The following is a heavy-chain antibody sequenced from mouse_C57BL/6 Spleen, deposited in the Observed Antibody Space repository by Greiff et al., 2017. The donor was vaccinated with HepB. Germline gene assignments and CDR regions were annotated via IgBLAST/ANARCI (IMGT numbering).Heavy chain of an antibody. Sequence: QVQLQQSDAELVKPGASVKISCKVSGYTFTDHTIHWMRQRPEQGLEWIGYIYPRDGSTKYNEKFKGKATLTADKSSSTAYMQLNSLISEDSAVYFCARTPAYYSNYVDAMDYWGQGTSVTVSS. CDR3: ARTPAYYSNYVDAMDY. CDR2: IYPRDGST. D-gene: IGHD2-5*01. V-gene: IGHV1-78*01. CDR1: GYTFTDHT. J-gene: IGHJ4*01.